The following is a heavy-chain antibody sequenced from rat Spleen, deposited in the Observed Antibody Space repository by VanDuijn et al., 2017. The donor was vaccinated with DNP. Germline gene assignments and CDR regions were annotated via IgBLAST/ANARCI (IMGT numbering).Heavy chain of an antibody. V-gene: IGHV5-19*01. D-gene: IGHD1-7*01. Sequence: EVQLVESGGGLVQSGRSLKLSCAASGFTFSDYGMHWIRQAPTKGLEWVASISPSGGSTYYRDSVKGRFSISRDNAKDTLYLQMDSLRSEDTATYFCTMSYYGCDSWGQGVMVTVSS. J-gene: IGHJ2*01. CDR3: TMSYYGCDS. CDR2: ISPSGGST. CDR1: GFTFSDYG.